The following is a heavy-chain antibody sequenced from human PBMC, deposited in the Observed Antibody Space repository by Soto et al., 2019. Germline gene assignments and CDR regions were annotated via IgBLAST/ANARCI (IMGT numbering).Heavy chain of an antibody. J-gene: IGHJ4*02. Sequence: QVQLVESGGGLVKPGGSLRLSCVASGFTFSDHSMTWIRQAPGKGLEWLSFISTSSSYTNYADSVKGRFTISRDNAMNSLSLQRNSLSAEDTAVYYCARLRLTGYFDYWGQGTLVTVSS. CDR3: ARLRLTGYFDY. CDR1: GFTFSDHS. V-gene: IGHV3-11*05. CDR2: ISTSSSYT.